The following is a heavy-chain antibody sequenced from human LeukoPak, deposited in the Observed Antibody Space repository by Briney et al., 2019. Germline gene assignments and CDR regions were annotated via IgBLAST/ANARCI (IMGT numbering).Heavy chain of an antibody. CDR1: GFTFSSYS. D-gene: IGHD6-13*01. V-gene: IGHV3-21*01. CDR2: ISSSSSYI. CDR3: ATLAAADSYYYYYMDV. J-gene: IGHJ6*03. Sequence: GGSLGLSCAASGFTFSSYSMNWVRQAPGKGLEWVSSISSSSSYIYYADSVKGRFTISRDNAKNSLYLQMNSLRAEDTAVYYCATLAAADSYYYYYMDVWGKGTTVTVSS.